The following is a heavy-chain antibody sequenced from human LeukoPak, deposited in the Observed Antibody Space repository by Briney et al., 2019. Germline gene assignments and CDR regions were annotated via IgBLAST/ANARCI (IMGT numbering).Heavy chain of an antibody. CDR2: MNPNSGNT. J-gene: IGHJ4*02. V-gene: IGHV1-8*03. D-gene: IGHD3-3*01. CDR1: GYTFTSYD. Sequence: ASVKVSCKASGYTFTSYDINWVRQATGQGLEWMGWMNPNSGNTGYAQKFQGRVTITRNTSISTAYMELSSLRSEDTAVYYCARTGYCDFWSGYYSLFDYWGQGTLVTVSS. CDR3: ARTGYCDFWSGYYSLFDY.